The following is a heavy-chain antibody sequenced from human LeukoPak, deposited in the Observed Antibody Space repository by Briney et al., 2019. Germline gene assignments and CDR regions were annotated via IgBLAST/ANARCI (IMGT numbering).Heavy chain of an antibody. CDR3: AREGSSGY. D-gene: IGHD1-26*01. CDR1: AHSFTASN. J-gene: IGHJ4*02. Sequence: ASVKLSCKVSAHSFTASNIQWVRHPHGQGLEWIGWIRPNNGATTDAQNFQGRVIITRDTSIRAAYIELSRLTSDDTAVYFCAREGSSGYWGQGTLGTVSS. CDR2: IRPNNGAT. V-gene: IGHV1-2*02.